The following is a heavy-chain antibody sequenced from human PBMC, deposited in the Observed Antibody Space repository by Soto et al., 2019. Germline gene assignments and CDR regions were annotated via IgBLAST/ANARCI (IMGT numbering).Heavy chain of an antibody. CDR2: FFTGGST. CDR3: VRERRGLGIGFDH. V-gene: IGHV3-53*01. CDR1: GFNVSDNY. D-gene: IGHD6-19*01. Sequence: GGSLRLSCAAAGFNVSDNYMGWVRQASGKGLEWVSSFFTGGSTDYADSVKGRFTISRDDSKNTVYLQTNSLRAEDTAVYFCVRERRGLGIGFDHWGQGTLVTVSS. J-gene: IGHJ4*02.